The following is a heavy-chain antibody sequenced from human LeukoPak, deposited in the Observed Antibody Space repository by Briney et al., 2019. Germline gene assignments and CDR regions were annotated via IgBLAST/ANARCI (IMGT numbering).Heavy chain of an antibody. V-gene: IGHV3-23*01. Sequence: GGSLRLSCAASGFTFSSYSMSWVRQAPGKGLEWVSAISGSGGSTYYADSVKGRFTISRDNSKNTLYLQMNSLRAEDTAVYYCAKVHYYGSGSYQDYWGQGTLVTVSS. CDR1: GFTFSSYS. D-gene: IGHD3-10*01. CDR3: AKVHYYGSGSYQDY. CDR2: ISGSGGST. J-gene: IGHJ4*02.